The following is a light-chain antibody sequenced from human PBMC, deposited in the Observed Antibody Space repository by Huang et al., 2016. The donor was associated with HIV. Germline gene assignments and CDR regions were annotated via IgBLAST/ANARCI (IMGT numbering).Light chain of an antibody. CDR2: GAS. CDR1: QSVDSN. J-gene: IGKJ2*01. CDR3: QQYNKWPPYT. V-gene: IGKV3-15*01. Sequence: EVVMTQSPATLSVSPGERATLSCRASQSVDSNLAWYQPKPGQAPRRLIYGASARAAGIPARFSGSGSGTEFTLTISSLQSEDIAVYYCQQYNKWPPYTFGQGTKLEI.